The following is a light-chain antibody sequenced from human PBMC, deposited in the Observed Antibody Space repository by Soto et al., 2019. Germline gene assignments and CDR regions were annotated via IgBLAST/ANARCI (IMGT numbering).Light chain of an antibody. CDR1: QNIDNY. Sequence: DIQMTQSPSSLSASLGDRVTITCRASQNIDNYLNWYQHKPGKAPKLLIYATSTLQSGVPSRFSGSGSGTEFILTISSLQPEDFATYFCQESYTGPAVSFGGGTKVEIK. J-gene: IGKJ4*01. CDR3: QESYTGPAVS. CDR2: ATS. V-gene: IGKV1-39*01.